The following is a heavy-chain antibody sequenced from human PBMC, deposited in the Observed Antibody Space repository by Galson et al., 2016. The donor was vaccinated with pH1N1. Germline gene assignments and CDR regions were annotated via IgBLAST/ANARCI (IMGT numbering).Heavy chain of an antibody. D-gene: IGHD4-17*01. Sequence: QSGAEVKKPRESLKISCKGSGYSFASSWIGWVRQMPGKGLEWMGIIYLGGSLVRYSPSFQGQVTISADKSIDIVYLQWSSLKASDTAIYYCARQNDYGDYRGDAFDIWGQGTMVTVSS. CDR1: GYSFASSW. J-gene: IGHJ3*02. CDR2: IYLGGSLV. V-gene: IGHV5-51*01. CDR3: ARQNDYGDYRGDAFDI.